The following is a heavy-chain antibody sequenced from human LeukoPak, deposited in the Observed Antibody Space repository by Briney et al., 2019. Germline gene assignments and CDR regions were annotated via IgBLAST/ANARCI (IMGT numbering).Heavy chain of an antibody. CDR3: AKDANKYDSSRNWRYFDY. CDR1: GFTFDDYT. D-gene: IGHD3-22*01. CDR2: ITWDGGST. J-gene: IGHJ4*02. Sequence: GGSLRVSCAASGFTFDDYTMHWVRQAPGKGLEWVSLITWDGGSTYYADPVKGRFTISRDNSKNSLYLQMNSLRTEDAALYYCAKDANKYDSSRNWRYFDYWGQGTLVTVSS. V-gene: IGHV3-43*01.